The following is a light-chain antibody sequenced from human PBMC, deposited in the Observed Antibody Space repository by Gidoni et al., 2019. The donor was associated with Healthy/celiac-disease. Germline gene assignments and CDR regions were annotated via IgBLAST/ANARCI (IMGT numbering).Light chain of an antibody. CDR2: DAS. V-gene: IGKV3-11*01. CDR1: QSVSSY. Sequence: ESVLTQSPATLSLSPGESATLSCRASQSVSSYLAWYQQKPGQAPRLLIYDASNRATGIPARFSGSGSGTDFTLTISSLEPEDFAVYYCQQRSNWPPITFXQXTRLEIK. J-gene: IGKJ5*01. CDR3: QQRSNWPPIT.